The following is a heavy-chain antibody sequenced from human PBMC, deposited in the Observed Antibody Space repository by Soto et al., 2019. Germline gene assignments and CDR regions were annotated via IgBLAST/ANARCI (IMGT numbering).Heavy chain of an antibody. V-gene: IGHV3-53*01. CDR2: IYSGGST. CDR3: ARDRWYCSGGSCSDYYYYGMDV. CDR1: GFTVSSNY. J-gene: IGHJ6*02. Sequence: LRLSCAASGFTVSSNYMSWVRQAPGKGLEWVSVIYSGGSTYYADSVKGRFTISRDNSKNTLYLQMNSLRAEDTAVYYCARDRWYCSGGSCSDYYYYGMDVWGQGTTVTVSS. D-gene: IGHD2-15*01.